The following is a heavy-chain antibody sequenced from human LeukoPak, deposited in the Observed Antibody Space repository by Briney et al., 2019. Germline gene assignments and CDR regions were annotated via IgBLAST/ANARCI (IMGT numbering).Heavy chain of an antibody. V-gene: IGHV3-21*01. CDR2: ISSSSSYI. CDR1: GFTFSSYS. J-gene: IGHJ3*01. CDR3: ARRGTPNAFDL. Sequence: GGSLRLSCAASGFTFSSYSMNWVRQAPGKGLEWVSSISSSSSYIYYADSVKGRFTISRDNSKNTMYLQMNNLRAEDTAVYYCARRGTPNAFDLWGQGTMVTVSS. D-gene: IGHD3-16*01.